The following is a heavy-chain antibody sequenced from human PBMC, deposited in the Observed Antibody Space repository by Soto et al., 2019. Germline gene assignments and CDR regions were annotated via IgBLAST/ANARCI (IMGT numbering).Heavy chain of an antibody. CDR3: TRGYSGYDYYYYYGMDV. J-gene: IGHJ6*02. Sequence: GSLRLSCAPSVFTFSGSAMHWVRQASGKGRGWVGRIRSKANSYATAYAASVKGRFTISRDDSKNTAYLQMNSLKTEDTDVYYCTRGYSGYDYYYYYGMDVWGQGTTVTVSS. CDR2: IRSKANSYAT. V-gene: IGHV3-73*01. CDR1: VFTFSGSA. D-gene: IGHD5-12*01.